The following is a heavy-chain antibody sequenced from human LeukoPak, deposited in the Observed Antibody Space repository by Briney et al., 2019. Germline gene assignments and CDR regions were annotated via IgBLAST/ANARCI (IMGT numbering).Heavy chain of an antibody. CDR3: AKSGYNRFDY. D-gene: IGHD5-24*01. CDR1: GINFNDYS. Sequence: GGSLRLSCAASGINFNDYSMSWVRQAPEKGLEWVSFISSSRSYIYYADSVRGRFTISRDSAKNSLYLQMNSLKVEDTAIYYCAKSGYNRFDYWGQGTLVAVSS. CDR2: ISSSRSYI. J-gene: IGHJ4*02. V-gene: IGHV3-21*01.